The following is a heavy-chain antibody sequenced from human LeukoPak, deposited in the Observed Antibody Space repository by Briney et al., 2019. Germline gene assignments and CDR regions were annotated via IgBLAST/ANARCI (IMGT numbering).Heavy chain of an antibody. CDR3: GKKAGDCGGGSCYSIDY. CDR2: IIPIFGTP. V-gene: IGHV1-69*05. D-gene: IGHD2-15*01. J-gene: IGHJ4*02. Sequence: GASVKVSCKACGGSFSSEAVSGVRQAPGQGIEWMGGIIPIFGTPNYAQKFQGRVTITTDESTSTAYMEVSSLRSEDTAVYYCGKKAGDCGGGSCYSIDYWGQGTLVTVSS. CDR1: GGSFSSEA.